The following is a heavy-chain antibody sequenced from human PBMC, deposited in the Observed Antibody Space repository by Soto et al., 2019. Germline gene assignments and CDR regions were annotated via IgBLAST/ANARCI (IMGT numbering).Heavy chain of an antibody. D-gene: IGHD3-10*01. Sequence: QVQLQESGPGLVKPSETLSLTCTVSGGSISSYYWSWIRQPPGKGREWIGYIYYRGSTNYNPSLKSRVTISVDTSKNQSSLKLSSVTAADTAVYYCARDRRGSRGYYYYYYGMDVWGQGTTVTVSS. CDR2: IYYRGST. J-gene: IGHJ6*02. V-gene: IGHV4-59*01. CDR3: ARDRRGSRGYYYYYYGMDV. CDR1: GGSISSYY.